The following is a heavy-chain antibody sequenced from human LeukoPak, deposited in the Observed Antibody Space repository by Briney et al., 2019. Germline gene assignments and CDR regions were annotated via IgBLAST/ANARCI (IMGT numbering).Heavy chain of an antibody. CDR1: GYTLTELS. J-gene: IGHJ6*03. Sequence: ASVKVSCKVSGYTLTELSMHWVRQAPGKGLEWMGGFYPEDGETIYAQKFQGRVTMTEDTSTDTAYMELSSLRSEDPAVYYCARGGYYDSSGFSLYYYYYMDVWGKGTTVTVSS. V-gene: IGHV1-24*01. D-gene: IGHD3-22*01. CDR3: ARGGYYDSSGFSLYYYYYMDV. CDR2: FYPEDGET.